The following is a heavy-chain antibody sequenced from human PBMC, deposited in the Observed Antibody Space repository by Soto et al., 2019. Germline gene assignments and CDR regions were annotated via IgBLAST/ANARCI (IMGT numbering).Heavy chain of an antibody. Sequence: GGSLRLSCAASGFTFSSYAMSWVRQAPGKGLDWVSAIIGSGGSIYYADSVKGRFTISRDNSKNTLYLQMNSLRAEYTAVYYCAKGAYYGVDAFDIWGQGTMVTVSS. D-gene: IGHD4-17*01. CDR1: GFTFSSYA. CDR2: IIGSGGSI. CDR3: AKGAYYGVDAFDI. J-gene: IGHJ3*02. V-gene: IGHV3-23*01.